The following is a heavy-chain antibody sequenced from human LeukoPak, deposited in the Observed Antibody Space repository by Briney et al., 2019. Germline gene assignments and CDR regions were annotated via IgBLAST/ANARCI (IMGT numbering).Heavy chain of an antibody. D-gene: IGHD3-10*01. CDR2: IYHSGST. V-gene: IGHV4-38-2*01. CDR1: GYSISSGYY. CDR3: ARGGEIYYYYYYGMDV. J-gene: IGHJ6*04. Sequence: PSETLSLTCAVSGYSISSGYYWGWIRQPPGKGLEWIGSIYHSGSTYYNPSLKSRVTISVDTSKNQFSLKLSSVTGADTAVYYCARGGEIYYYYYYGMDVWGKGTTVTVSS.